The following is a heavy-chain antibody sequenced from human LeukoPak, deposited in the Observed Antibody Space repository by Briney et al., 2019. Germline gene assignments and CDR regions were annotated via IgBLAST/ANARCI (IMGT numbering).Heavy chain of an antibody. Sequence: GGSLRLSCAASGFTVSSNYMSWVRQAPGKGLEWVSVIYSGGSTYYSDYVKGRFTISRDNSKNTLYLQMNSLRAEDTAVYYCARDRHYDILTDYYYYYYMDVWGKGTTVTVSS. D-gene: IGHD3-9*01. CDR2: IYSGGST. CDR3: ARDRHYDILTDYYYYYYMDV. CDR1: GFTVSSNY. V-gene: IGHV3-66*02. J-gene: IGHJ6*03.